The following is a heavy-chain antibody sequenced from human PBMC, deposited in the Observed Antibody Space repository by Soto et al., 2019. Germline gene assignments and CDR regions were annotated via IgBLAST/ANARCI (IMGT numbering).Heavy chain of an antibody. CDR1: GYTFTSYG. CDR3: ARDNIAVAGLKYYYYGMDV. J-gene: IGHJ6*02. D-gene: IGHD6-19*01. V-gene: IGHV1-18*04. CDR2: NSAYNGNT. Sequence: QVQLVQSGAEVKKPGASVKVSCKASGYTFTSYGISWVRQAPAQGLEWMGWNSAYNGNTNYAQKLQGRVTMTTDTSTSTAYMELRRLRSDDTDVYYCARDNIAVAGLKYYYYGMDVWGQGPTVTVSS.